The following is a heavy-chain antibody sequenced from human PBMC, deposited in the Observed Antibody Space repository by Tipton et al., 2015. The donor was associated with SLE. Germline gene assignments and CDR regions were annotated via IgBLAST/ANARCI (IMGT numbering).Heavy chain of an antibody. CDR1: GYSISSGYY. CDR3: ARGYCSNTSCYKDY. D-gene: IGHD2-2*02. Sequence: TLSLTCSVSGYSISSGYYWGWIRQPPGKGLEWIGSVYYTGSGFFNPSLQSRVTISADTSKNRISLRLNSVTAADTAVYYCARGYCSNTSCYKDYWGQGTPVTVPS. J-gene: IGHJ4*02. CDR2: VYYTGSG. V-gene: IGHV4-38-2*01.